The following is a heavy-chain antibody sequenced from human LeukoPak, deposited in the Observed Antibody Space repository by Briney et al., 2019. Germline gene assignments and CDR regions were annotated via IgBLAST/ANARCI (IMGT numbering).Heavy chain of an antibody. J-gene: IGHJ4*02. CDR3: ARLGSTSTSF. V-gene: IGHV4-34*01. D-gene: IGHD3-10*01. CDR2: INHSGST. CDR1: GGSFSGYY. Sequence: SETLSLTCAVYGGSFSGYYWSWIRQPSGKGLEWIGEINHSGSTNYNPSLKSRVTISVDTSKNQFSLKLSSVTAADTAVYYCARLGSTSTSFWGQGTLVTVSS.